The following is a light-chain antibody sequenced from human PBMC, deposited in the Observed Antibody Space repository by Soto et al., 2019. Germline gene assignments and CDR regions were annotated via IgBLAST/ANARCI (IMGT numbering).Light chain of an antibody. CDR1: RSDVGSYNS. CDR3: LSYAGNSIWL. J-gene: IGLJ2*01. Sequence: QSVLTQPASVSGSPGQSITISCTGTRSDVGSYNSIAWYQQHPGKAPRVVIFEVTKRHSGISDRFSGSKSGYTASLRISGLQAEDEADYFCLSYAGNSIWLFGGGTKLTVL. V-gene: IGLV2-23*02. CDR2: EVT.